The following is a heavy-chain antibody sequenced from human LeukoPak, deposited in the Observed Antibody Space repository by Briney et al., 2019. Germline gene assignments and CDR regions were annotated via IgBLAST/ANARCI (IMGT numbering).Heavy chain of an antibody. V-gene: IGHV3-30*02. D-gene: IGHD6-19*01. J-gene: IGHJ4*02. CDR3: AKAGLSSGGWPFDY. CDR2: LRYDGSNK. CDR1: GFTFSNYA. Sequence: GGSLRLSCAASGFTFSNYAMHWVRQAPGKGLEWVAFLRYDGSNKYYTDSVKGRFTISRDNSNNTLYLQMNSLRAEDTAVYYCAKAGLSSGGWPFDYWGQGTLVTVSS.